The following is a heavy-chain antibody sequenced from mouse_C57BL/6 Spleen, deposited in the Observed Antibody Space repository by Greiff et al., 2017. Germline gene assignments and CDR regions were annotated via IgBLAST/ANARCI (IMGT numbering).Heavy chain of an antibody. J-gene: IGHJ2*01. CDR1: GYTFTDYE. Sequence: QVHVKQSGAELVRPGASVTLSCKASGYTFTDYEMHWVKQTPVHGLEWIGAIDPETGGTAYNQKFKGKAILTADKSSSTAYMELRSLTSEDSAVYYCTRDGNYGFFDAWGPGTTLTVSS. CDR3: TRDGNYGFFDA. D-gene: IGHD2-1*01. CDR2: IDPETGGT. V-gene: IGHV1-15*01.